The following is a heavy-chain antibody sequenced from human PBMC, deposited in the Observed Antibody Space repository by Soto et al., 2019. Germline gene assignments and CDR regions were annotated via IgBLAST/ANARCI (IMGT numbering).Heavy chain of an antibody. V-gene: IGHV4-34*01. J-gene: IGHJ4*02. CDR1: GGSFSGYY. Sequence: PSETLSLTCAVYGGSFSGYYWRWIRQPPGKGLEWIGEINHSGSTNYNPSLKSRVTISVDTSKNQFSLKVSSVTAADAAVYYCARGARGNSRSRSSYFDYWGEGTLVTVSS. D-gene: IGHD6-6*01. CDR3: ARGARGNSRSRSSYFDY. CDR2: INHSGST.